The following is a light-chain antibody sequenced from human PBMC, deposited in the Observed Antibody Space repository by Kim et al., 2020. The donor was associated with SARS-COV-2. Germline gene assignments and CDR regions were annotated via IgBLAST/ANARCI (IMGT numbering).Light chain of an antibody. CDR1: SSDVGCYNY. CDR2: DVT. V-gene: IGLV2-14*04. J-gene: IGLJ1*01. CDR3: SSYTSSSTYV. Sequence: GQSITISCTGTSSDVGCYNYVSWYQQHPGKAPKLIIYDVTKRPSGVSNRFSGSKSGNTASLTISGLQAEDEADYYCSSYTSSSTYVFGTGTKVTVL.